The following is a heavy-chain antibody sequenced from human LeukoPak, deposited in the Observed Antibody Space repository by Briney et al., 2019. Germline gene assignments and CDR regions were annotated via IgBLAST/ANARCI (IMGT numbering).Heavy chain of an antibody. J-gene: IGHJ6*03. CDR1: GGSISSSSYY. Sequence: SETLSLTRTVSGGSISSSSYYWGWIRQPPGKGLEWIGSIYYSGSTYYNPSLKSRVTISVDTSKNQFSLKLSSVTAADTAVYYCARVGGSYYYYYYYMDVWGKGTTVTVSS. CDR3: ARVGGSYYYYYYYMDV. V-gene: IGHV4-39*07. D-gene: IGHD1-26*01. CDR2: IYYSGST.